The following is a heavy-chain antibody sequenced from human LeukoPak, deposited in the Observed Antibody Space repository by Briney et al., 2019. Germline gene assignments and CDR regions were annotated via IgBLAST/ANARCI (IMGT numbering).Heavy chain of an antibody. Sequence: GGSLRLSCAASGFTFSNAWMSWVRQAPGKGLEWVGRIKSKTDGGTTDYAAPVKGRFTISRDDSKNTLYLQMNSLKTEDTAVYYCTTGVWLPSRYYYYYYMDVWGKGTTVTVSS. J-gene: IGHJ6*03. V-gene: IGHV3-15*01. D-gene: IGHD6-19*01. CDR3: TTGVWLPSRYYYYYYMDV. CDR1: GFTFSNAW. CDR2: IKSKTDGGTT.